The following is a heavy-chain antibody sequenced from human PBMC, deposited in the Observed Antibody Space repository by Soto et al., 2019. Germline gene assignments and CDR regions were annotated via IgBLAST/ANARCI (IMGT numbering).Heavy chain of an antibody. J-gene: IGHJ4*02. V-gene: IGHV1-24*01. Sequence: ASVKISCKVSGYTLTELSIHWVRQAPGEGLEWMGGFDLENGETIYAQRFQGRVTMTEESSADTPYMELSSLRSEDTAAYYCAIEVRRSNQFDHWGQGTMVTVSS. D-gene: IGHD3-10*01. CDR2: FDLENGET. CDR1: GYTLTELS. CDR3: AIEVRRSNQFDH.